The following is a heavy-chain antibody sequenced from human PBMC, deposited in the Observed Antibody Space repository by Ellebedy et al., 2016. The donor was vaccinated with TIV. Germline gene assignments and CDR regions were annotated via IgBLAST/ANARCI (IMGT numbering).Heavy chain of an antibody. CDR1: GGSVSTTRYY. J-gene: IGHJ4*02. Sequence: MPSETLSLTCGVSGGSVSTTRYYWAWIRQPPGKGLEWIGSVYYSGSPYYNPSFKSRVTLSADTSKNQFSLNLRTVTAADTAVYYCARIDPWQPLDDWGQGILVTVSS. V-gene: IGHV4-39*01. CDR3: ARIDPWQPLDD. D-gene: IGHD2-21*01. CDR2: VYYSGSP.